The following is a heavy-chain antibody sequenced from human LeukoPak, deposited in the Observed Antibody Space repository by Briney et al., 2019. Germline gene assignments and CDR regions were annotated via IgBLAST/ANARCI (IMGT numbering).Heavy chain of an antibody. V-gene: IGHV3-30-3*01. CDR1: GFTFSSYA. D-gene: IGHD3-16*01. CDR3: ARAGRHYAPWQNAFDI. CDR2: ISYDGSSK. Sequence: PGGSLRLSCAASGFTFSSYAMHWVRQAPGKGLEWVAVISYDGSSKYYADSVKGRFTISRDNSKNTLYLQMNSLRAEDTAVYYCARAGRHYAPWQNAFDIWGQGTMVTVSS. J-gene: IGHJ3*02.